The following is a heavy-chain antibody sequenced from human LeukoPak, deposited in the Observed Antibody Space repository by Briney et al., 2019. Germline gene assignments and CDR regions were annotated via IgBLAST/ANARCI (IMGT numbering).Heavy chain of an antibody. J-gene: IGHJ1*01. V-gene: IGHV3-23*01. CDR1: GFTFSSYA. CDR3: AKGFYYGSGSKEYFQH. D-gene: IGHD3-10*01. CDR2: ISGSGGST. Sequence: PGGSLRLSCAASGFTFSSYAMSWVRQAPGKGLEWVSAISGSGGSTYYADSVKGRFTISRDNSKNTLYLQMNSLRAEDTAVYYCAKGFYYGSGSKEYFQHWGQGTLVTVSS.